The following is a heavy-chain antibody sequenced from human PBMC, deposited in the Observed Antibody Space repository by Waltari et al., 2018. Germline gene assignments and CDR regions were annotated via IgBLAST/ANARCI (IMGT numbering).Heavy chain of an antibody. J-gene: IGHJ4*02. D-gene: IGHD3-3*01. Sequence: QVQLVQSGAEVKKSGASVKVSCKASGYTLTDLFIPWVRPAPGQGLEWMGRINPNSGDTSYAQRFQGRVTMTGDTSITTAYMELTGLRSDDTAIYYCARSGGGTTTFGVAEWGQGSLVTVSS. CDR1: GYTLTDLF. V-gene: IGHV1-2*06. CDR3: ARSGGGTTTFGVAE. CDR2: INPNSGDT.